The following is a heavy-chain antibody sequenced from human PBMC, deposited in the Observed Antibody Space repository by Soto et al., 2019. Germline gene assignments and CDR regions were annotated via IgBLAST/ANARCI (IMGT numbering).Heavy chain of an antibody. CDR2: VYYTGST. Sequence: SETLSLTCTVSGASIRSTDYYWSWIRQAPGKGLEWIGYVYYTGSTYYNPSLMSRLTISVDTSKNQFSLKLTSVTAAETAVYYCVRTAREGAVAPHWFDRWGQGTPVPVSS. V-gene: IGHV4-30-4*01. CDR3: VRTAREGAVAPHWFDR. J-gene: IGHJ5*02. CDR1: GASIRSTDYY. D-gene: IGHD2-21*02.